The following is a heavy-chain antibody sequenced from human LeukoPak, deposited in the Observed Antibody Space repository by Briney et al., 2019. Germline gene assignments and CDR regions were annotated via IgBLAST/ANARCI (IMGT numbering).Heavy chain of an antibody. J-gene: IGHJ4*02. V-gene: IGHV3-7*03. CDR1: GFTFSSYW. Sequence: GGSLRLSCAASGFTFSSYWMSWVRQAPGKGLEWVANIKQDGSQKYYVDSVKGRFTISRDNAKNSLGLQMNSLRVEDTAVYYCARLGPASSGWPESFDYWGQGTLVTVSS. CDR2: IKQDGSQK. D-gene: IGHD6-19*01. CDR3: ARLGPASSGWPESFDY.